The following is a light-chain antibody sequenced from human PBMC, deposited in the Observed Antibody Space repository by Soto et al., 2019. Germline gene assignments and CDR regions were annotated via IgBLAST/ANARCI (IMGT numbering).Light chain of an antibody. CDR1: SSNIGSNS. V-gene: IGLV1-44*01. CDR2: SNN. J-gene: IGLJ2*01. Sequence: QAVVTQPPSASGTPGQRVTISCSGSSSNIGSNSVNWYQHLPGTATKLLIYSNNQRPSGVPDRLSGSKSGTSASLAISGLQSEDEADYYCAAWDDSLNGVIFGGGTKLTVL. CDR3: AAWDDSLNGVI.